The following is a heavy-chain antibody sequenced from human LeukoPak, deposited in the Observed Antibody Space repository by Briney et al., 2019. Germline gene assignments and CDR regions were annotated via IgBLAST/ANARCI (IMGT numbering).Heavy chain of an antibody. V-gene: IGHV3-21*04. CDR1: GFTLSSYT. D-gene: IGHD6-13*01. J-gene: IGHJ4*02. CDR2: ISSSSSYI. Sequence: GGSLRLSCAAPGFTLSSYTMNWVRQAPGKGLEWVSSISSSSSYIYYADSVKGRFTISRDNAKNSLYLQMNSLRAEDTAVYYCAKDIVAAGLFFDYWGQGTLVTVSS. CDR3: AKDIVAAGLFFDY.